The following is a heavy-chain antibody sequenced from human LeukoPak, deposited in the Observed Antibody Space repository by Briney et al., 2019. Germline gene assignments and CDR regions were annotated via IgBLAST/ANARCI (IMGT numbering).Heavy chain of an antibody. CDR3: ARDQGLTYYYDSSGYSFDY. V-gene: IGHV4-39*07. Sequence: SSETLSLTCSVSGDSIRSFYWSWIRQPPGKGLEWIGSIYYSGSTYYNPSLKSRVTISVDTSKNQFSLKLSSVTAADTAVYYCARDQGLTYYYDSSGYSFDYWGQGTLVTVSS. CDR2: IYYSGST. J-gene: IGHJ4*02. D-gene: IGHD3-22*01. CDR1: GDSIRSFY.